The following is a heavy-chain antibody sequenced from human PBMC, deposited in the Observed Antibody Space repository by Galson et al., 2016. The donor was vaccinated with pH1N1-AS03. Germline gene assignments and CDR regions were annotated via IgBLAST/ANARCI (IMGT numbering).Heavy chain of an antibody. J-gene: IGHJ3*02. Sequence: SLRLSCAASGFLFRNYAMTWVRQAPGKGLEWVSAIRASSETTYYADSVKGRFMISRDNSKNTLYLHMSSLRADDTAVYYCAKDLEYGSGTLGPNDAFYIWGQGTMVSVSS. V-gene: IGHV3-23*01. D-gene: IGHD3-10*01. CDR2: IRASSETT. CDR3: AKDLEYGSGTLGPNDAFYI. CDR1: GFLFRNYA.